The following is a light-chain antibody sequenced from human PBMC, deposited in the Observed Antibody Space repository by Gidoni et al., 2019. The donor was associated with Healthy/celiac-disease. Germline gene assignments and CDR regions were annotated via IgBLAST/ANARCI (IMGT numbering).Light chain of an antibody. CDR2: QVS. CDR1: SSDVGGYNY. CDR3: SSYAGSNNVV. V-gene: IGLV2-8*01. J-gene: IGLJ2*01. Sequence: QSALTQPPSASGSPGQSVTISCTGTSSDVGGYNYVSWYTQHPGKAPKLMSYQVSKRPSGVPDRFSGSKSGNTASLTVSGLQAEDEADYYCSSYAGSNNVVFGGGTKLTVL.